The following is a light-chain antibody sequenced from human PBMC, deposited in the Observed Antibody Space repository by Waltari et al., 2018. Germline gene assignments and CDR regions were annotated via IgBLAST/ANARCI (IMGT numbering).Light chain of an antibody. V-gene: IGLV2-14*01. Sequence: QSALTPPASVSGSPGQSITISCTGTSSDVGGYPSVSWYQHHPGKAPKLSINYFNKRPLGGSNRFSVSKSGKTASLTISGLQAEDEADYYCSSYTSISTFYVFGTGKKVTVL. J-gene: IGLJ1*01. CDR3: SSYTSISTFYV. CDR1: SSDVGGYPS. CDR2: YFN.